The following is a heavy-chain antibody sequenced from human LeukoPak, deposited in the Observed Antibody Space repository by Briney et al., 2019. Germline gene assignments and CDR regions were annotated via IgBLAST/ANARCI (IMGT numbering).Heavy chain of an antibody. V-gene: IGHV3-21*01. Sequence: KSGGSLRLSCAASGFTFSNYGMNGVRQAPGRGREWVSSIISSSSYIYYADSVKGRFTISRDNAKNSLYLQMNSLRAEDTAVYYCARDEGSSWYEDYWGQGTLVTVSS. CDR2: IISSSSYI. CDR3: ARDEGSSWYEDY. J-gene: IGHJ4*02. CDR1: GFTFSNYG. D-gene: IGHD6-13*01.